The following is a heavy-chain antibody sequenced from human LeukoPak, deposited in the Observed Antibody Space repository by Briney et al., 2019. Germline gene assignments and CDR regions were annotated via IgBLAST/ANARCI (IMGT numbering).Heavy chain of an antibody. J-gene: IGHJ6*03. CDR3: AIDGGGFKYYYYYYYMDV. V-gene: IGHV3-7*01. CDR1: GFTFSSYW. D-gene: IGHD2-15*01. CDR2: IKQDGSEK. Sequence: GGSLRLSCAASGFTFSSYWMSWVRQAPGKGLEWVANIKQDGSEKYYVDSVKGRFTISRDNAKNSLYLQMNSLRAEDTAVYYCAIDGGGFKYYYYYYYMDVWGKGTTDTVSS.